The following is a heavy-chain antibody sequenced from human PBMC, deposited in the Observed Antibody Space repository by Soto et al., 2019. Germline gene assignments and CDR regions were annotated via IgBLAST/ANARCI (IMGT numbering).Heavy chain of an antibody. Sequence: PGGSLRLSCAASGFTFSDYYMSWIRQAPGKGLEWVSYISSSGSTIYYADSVRGRFTISRDNAKNTLYLQMNSLRAEDTAVYYCAKDGVPYSSSWYFPPGFDYWGQGTLVIVSS. V-gene: IGHV3-11*01. D-gene: IGHD6-13*01. CDR2: ISSSGSTI. CDR3: AKDGVPYSSSWYFPPGFDY. CDR1: GFTFSDYY. J-gene: IGHJ4*02.